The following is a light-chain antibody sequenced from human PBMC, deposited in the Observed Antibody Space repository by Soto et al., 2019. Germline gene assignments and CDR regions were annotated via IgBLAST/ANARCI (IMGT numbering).Light chain of an antibody. V-gene: IGLV1-51*01. CDR3: ATWDTGPSVFVV. CDR2: DSN. CDR1: SSNIGNNF. Sequence: QSVLTQPPSVSAAPGRTVTISCSGSSSNIGNNFVSWYQQLPGTVPKLLIYDSNKRPSGIPDRFSGSKSGTSATLDITGLQTGDEADYYCATWDTGPSVFVVFGGGTKLTVL. J-gene: IGLJ2*01.